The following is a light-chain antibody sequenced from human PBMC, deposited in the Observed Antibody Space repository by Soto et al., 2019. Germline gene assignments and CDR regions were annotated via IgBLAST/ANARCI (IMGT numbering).Light chain of an antibody. CDR1: QNINSW. CDR2: QAS. Sequence: DIQMTQSPSTLSASVGDRVTITCRASQNINSWLAWYQQKPGQARKLLIYQASALESGVPSRFSGSGSGTEFTLTIGGLQPDDFATYYCQQFNSYPITFGQGTRLEIK. J-gene: IGKJ5*01. CDR3: QQFNSYPIT. V-gene: IGKV1-5*03.